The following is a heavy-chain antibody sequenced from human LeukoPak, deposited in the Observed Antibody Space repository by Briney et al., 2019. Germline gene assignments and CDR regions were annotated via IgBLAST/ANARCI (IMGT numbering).Heavy chain of an antibody. J-gene: IGHJ3*02. Sequence: GGSLRLSCAASGFTFTNAWMSWVRQAPGKGLEWVGRIKSKTDGGTTDYAAPVKGRFTISRDNSKNTLYLQMNSLRAEDTAVYYCAKDHKWELLRAFDIWGQGTMVTVSS. D-gene: IGHD1-26*01. CDR1: GFTFTNAW. V-gene: IGHV3-15*01. CDR2: IKSKTDGGTT. CDR3: AKDHKWELLRAFDI.